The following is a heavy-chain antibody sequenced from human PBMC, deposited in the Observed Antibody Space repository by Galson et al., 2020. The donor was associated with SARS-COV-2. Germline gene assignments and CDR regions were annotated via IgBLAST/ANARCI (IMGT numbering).Heavy chain of an antibody. D-gene: IGHD1-26*01. V-gene: IGHV3-30*01. J-gene: IGHJ3*02. CDR3: AREGIVGAGHDAFDI. Sequence: YYADSVKGRFTISRDNSKNTLYLQMNSLRAEDTAVYYCAREGIVGAGHDAFDIWGQGTMVTVSS.